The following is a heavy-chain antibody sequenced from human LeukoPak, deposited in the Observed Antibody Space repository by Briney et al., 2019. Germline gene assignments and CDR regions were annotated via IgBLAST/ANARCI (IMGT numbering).Heavy chain of an antibody. CDR2: IYHSGNT. CDR3: AREGNYYDSSGYSNFDC. Sequence: PSETLSLTCAVSGHSISSGYYWGWIRQPPGKGLEWIGSIYHSGNTYYNPSLKSRVTISVDTSKNQFSLKLSSVTAADTAVYYCAREGNYYDSSGYSNFDCWGQGTLVTVSS. CDR1: GHSISSGYY. J-gene: IGHJ4*02. V-gene: IGHV4-38-2*02. D-gene: IGHD3-22*01.